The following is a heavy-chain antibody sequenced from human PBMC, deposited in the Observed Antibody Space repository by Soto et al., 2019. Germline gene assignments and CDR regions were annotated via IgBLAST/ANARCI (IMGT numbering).Heavy chain of an antibody. V-gene: IGHV4-4*02. CDR1: GDFVSNPYY. CDR3: ARSAGWYAIHA. CDR2: VFHTGTT. J-gene: IGHJ5*02. Sequence: QVQLQESGPGLVKPSGTLSLTCAVSGDFVSNPYYWCWVRQPPGKGLEWIGEVFHTGTTSYNPSLRSRGTISMDKSRNQFFLDLSSVTAADTAVYYCARSAGWYAIHAWGPGTLVT. D-gene: IGHD6-19*01.